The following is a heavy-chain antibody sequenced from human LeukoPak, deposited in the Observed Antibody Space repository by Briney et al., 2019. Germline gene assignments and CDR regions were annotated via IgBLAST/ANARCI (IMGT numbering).Heavy chain of an antibody. D-gene: IGHD6-13*01. J-gene: IGHJ4*02. Sequence: RSGGSLRLSCAASGFTFSSYAMSWVRQASGKGLEWVSAISGSGGSTYYADSVKGRFTISRDNSKNTLYLQMNSLRAVDKAVYYCANSQYSSSWPGFDYWGQGTLVTVSS. CDR1: GFTFSSYA. CDR3: ANSQYSSSWPGFDY. V-gene: IGHV3-23*01. CDR2: ISGSGGST.